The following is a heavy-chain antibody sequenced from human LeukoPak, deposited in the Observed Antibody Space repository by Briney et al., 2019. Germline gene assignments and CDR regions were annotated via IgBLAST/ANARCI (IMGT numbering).Heavy chain of an antibody. J-gene: IGHJ4*02. CDR1: GFTFSSYW. CDR3: AKDHDSGAVDY. V-gene: IGHV3-7*01. CDR2: IKQDGSEK. Sequence: GGSLRLSCAASGFTFSSYWMSWVRQAPGKGLKWVANIKQDGSEKYYADSVKGRFTISRDNSKNTLYLQMNSLRAEDTAVYYCAKDHDSGAVDYWGQGTLVTVSS. D-gene: IGHD7-27*01.